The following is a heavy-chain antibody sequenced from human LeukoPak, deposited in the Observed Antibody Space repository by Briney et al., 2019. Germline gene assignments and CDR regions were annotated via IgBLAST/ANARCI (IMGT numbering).Heavy chain of an antibody. Sequence: PGGSLRLSCAASGFTFSSYAMTWVRQAPGKGLEWVSSLSGNGFVTYHADSVEGRFTISRDNSRNTLYLQMNSLRAEDTAIYYCAKGAASTLGFDTWGQGTLVTVSS. V-gene: IGHV3-23*01. CDR1: GFTFSSYA. CDR3: AKGAASTLGFDT. D-gene: IGHD6-13*01. J-gene: IGHJ5*02. CDR2: LSGNGFVT.